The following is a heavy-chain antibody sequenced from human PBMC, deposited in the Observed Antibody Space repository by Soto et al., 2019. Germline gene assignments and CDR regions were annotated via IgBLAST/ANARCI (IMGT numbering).Heavy chain of an antibody. CDR1: GGTFSSYA. CDR2: IIPIFGTA. CDR3: ARVVHSGSPTSDAFDI. J-gene: IGHJ3*02. Sequence: QVQLVQSGAEVKKPGSSVKVSCKASGGTFSSYAISWVRQAPGQGLEWMGGIIPIFGTANYAQKFQGRVTITADESTSTAYMELSSLRSEDTPVYYCARVVHSGSPTSDAFDIWGQGTMVTVSS. D-gene: IGHD3-10*01. V-gene: IGHV1-69*12.